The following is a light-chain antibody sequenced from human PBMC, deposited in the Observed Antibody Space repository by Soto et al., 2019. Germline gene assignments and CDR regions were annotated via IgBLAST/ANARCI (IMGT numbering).Light chain of an antibody. Sequence: EIVLTQSPGTLSLSPGERVTLSCRASQSVSSNYLGWYQQKAGQAPRLLIYGASSRATGIPDRFSGSGSGTDFILTISRLEPEDFAVYYCQQYENSPWTFGQGTKVDIK. V-gene: IGKV3-20*01. CDR1: QSVSSNY. J-gene: IGKJ1*01. CDR2: GAS. CDR3: QQYENSPWT.